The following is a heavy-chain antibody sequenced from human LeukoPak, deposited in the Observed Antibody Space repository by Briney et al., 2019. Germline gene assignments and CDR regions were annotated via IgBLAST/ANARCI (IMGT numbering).Heavy chain of an antibody. V-gene: IGHV3-21*01. D-gene: IGHD3-10*01. CDR2: ISSSSSYI. J-gene: IGHJ4*02. CDR3: ARDRYYYGSGFDY. Sequence: WGSLRLSCAASGFTFSSYSMNWVRQAPGKGLEWVSSISSSSSYIYYADSVKGRFSISRDNAKNSLYLQMNSLRAEDTAVYYCARDRYYYGSGFDYWGQGTLVTVSS. CDR1: GFTFSSYS.